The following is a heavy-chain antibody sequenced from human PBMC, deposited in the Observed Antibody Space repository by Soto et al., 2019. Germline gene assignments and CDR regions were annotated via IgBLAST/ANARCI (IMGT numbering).Heavy chain of an antibody. D-gene: IGHD3-16*01. CDR2: ISGSGGST. CDR3: ANFLPDWGNFDY. J-gene: IGHJ4*02. CDR1: GFTFSSYA. V-gene: IGHV3-23*01. Sequence: TGGSLRLSCAASGFTFSSYAMSWVRQAPGKGLEWVSAISGSGGSTYYADSVKGRFTISRDNSKNTLYLQMNSLRAEDTAVYYCANFLPDWGNFDYWGQGTLVTVSS.